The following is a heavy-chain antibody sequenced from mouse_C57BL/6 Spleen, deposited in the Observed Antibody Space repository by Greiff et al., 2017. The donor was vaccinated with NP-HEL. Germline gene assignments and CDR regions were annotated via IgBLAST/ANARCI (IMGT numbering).Heavy chain of an antibody. CDR1: GFNIKNTY. J-gene: IGHJ2*01. Sequence: VQLQQSVAELVRPGASVKLSCTASGFNIKNTYMHWVKQRPEQGLEWIGRIAPANGNTKYAPKFQGTATITAAPSSHPAYLPLTSLTSEDTAIYCWARDLDYWGQGTTLTVSS. CDR3: ARDLDY. CDR2: IAPANGNT. V-gene: IGHV14-3*01.